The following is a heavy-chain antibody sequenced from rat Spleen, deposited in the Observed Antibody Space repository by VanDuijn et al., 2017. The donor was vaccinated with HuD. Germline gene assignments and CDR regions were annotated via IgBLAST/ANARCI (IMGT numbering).Heavy chain of an antibody. V-gene: IGHV5-31*01. CDR1: GITFNNYW. J-gene: IGHJ2*01. CDR2: ISNIGDT. CDR3: TRDWATYYGYNEPRW. D-gene: IGHD1-9*01. Sequence: EVQLVESGGGRVQPGRSLRLSCVASGITFNNYWMTWIRQAPGKGLEWVASISNIGDTYYSDSVKGRFSISRDNAKSTLYLQMNSLRSEDTATYYCTRDWATYYGYNEPRWWGQGVMVTVSS.